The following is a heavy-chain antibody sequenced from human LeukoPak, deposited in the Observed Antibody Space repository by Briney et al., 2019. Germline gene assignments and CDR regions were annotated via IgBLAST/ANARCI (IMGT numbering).Heavy chain of an antibody. V-gene: IGHV4-30-2*01. Sequence: SQTLSPTCAVSGGSISSGGYSWSWIRQPPGKGLVWIGYIYHSGSTYYNPSLKSRVTISVDRSKNQFSLKLSSVTAADTAVYYCARGKGDYGADYFDYWGQGTLVTVSS. CDR1: GGSISSGGYS. CDR3: ARGKGDYGADYFDY. J-gene: IGHJ4*02. D-gene: IGHD4-17*01. CDR2: IYHSGST.